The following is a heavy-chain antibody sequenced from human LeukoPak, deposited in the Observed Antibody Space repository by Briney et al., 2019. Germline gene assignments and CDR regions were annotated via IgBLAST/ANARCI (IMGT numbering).Heavy chain of an antibody. V-gene: IGHV4-39*07. CDR2: IYYSGST. CDR3: ARDKAGAAASWFDP. Sequence: PSETLSLTCTVSGGSISSSSYYWGWIRQPPGKGLEWIGSIYYSGSTNYNPSLKSRVTISVNTSKNQFSLKLSSVTAADTAVYYCARDKAGAAASWFDPWGQGTLVTVSS. CDR1: GGSISSSSYY. D-gene: IGHD6-13*01. J-gene: IGHJ5*02.